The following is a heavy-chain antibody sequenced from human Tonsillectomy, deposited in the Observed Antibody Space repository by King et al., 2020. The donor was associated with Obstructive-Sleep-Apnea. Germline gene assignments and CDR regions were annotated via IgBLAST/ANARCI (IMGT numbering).Heavy chain of an antibody. Sequence: VQLVESGGGLVQPGRSLRLSCVASGFTFDDYAMHWVRQAPGKGLEWVSGISWNNDSINYAGSVKGRFTISRDNAKNSLYLQMNSLRAEDTALYYCTKDTTPHVFYYFDYWGQGALVTVSS. D-gene: IGHD2-15*01. CDR2: ISWNNDSI. V-gene: IGHV3-9*01. J-gene: IGHJ4*02. CDR1: GFTFDDYA. CDR3: TKDTTPHVFYYFDY.